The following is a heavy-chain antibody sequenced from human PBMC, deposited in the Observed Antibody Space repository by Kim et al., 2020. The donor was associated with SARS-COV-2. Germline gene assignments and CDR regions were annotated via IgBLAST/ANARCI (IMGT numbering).Heavy chain of an antibody. D-gene: IGHD1-1*01. J-gene: IGHJ4*02. CDR2: TFYRSKLST. CDR3: ARRSSLSGSFDS. CDR1: GDSVSSNSAT. V-gene: IGHV6-1*01. Sequence: SQTLSLTCAISGDSVSSNSATWNWIRQSPSRSLEWLGRTFYRSKLSTDYALSVRSRITINSDASKNQFSLQLNSVTPEDTAVYYCARRSSLSGSFDSWGQ.